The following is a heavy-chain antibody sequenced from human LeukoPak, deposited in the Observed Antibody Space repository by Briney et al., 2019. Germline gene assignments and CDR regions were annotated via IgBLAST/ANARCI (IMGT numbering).Heavy chain of an antibody. J-gene: IGHJ4*02. Sequence: PGGSLRLSCAAPGFIFTDYNMNWVRQAPGKGLEWVSYISSGSSTIYYADSVKGRFTISRDNAKNSLYLQMNSLTDEDTAVYYCAREPPGNYDSSGNYYAYFDCWGQGTLVTVSS. CDR1: GFIFTDYN. D-gene: IGHD3-22*01. V-gene: IGHV3-48*02. CDR3: AREPPGNYDSSGNYYAYFDC. CDR2: ISSGSSTI.